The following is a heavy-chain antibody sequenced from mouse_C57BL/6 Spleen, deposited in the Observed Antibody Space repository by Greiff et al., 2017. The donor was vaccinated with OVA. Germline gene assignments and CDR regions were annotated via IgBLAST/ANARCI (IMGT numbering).Heavy chain of an antibody. CDR1: GYTFTSYW. Sequence: QVQLQQPGAELVMPGASVKLSCKASGYTFTSYWMHWVKQRPGQGLEWIGEIDPSDSYTNYNQKFKGKSTLTVDQSSSTAYMQLSSLTSEDSAVYYCARMGGWNYFDYWGQGTTLTVSS. V-gene: IGHV1-69*01. CDR3: ARMGGWNYFDY. CDR2: IDPSDSYT. J-gene: IGHJ2*01.